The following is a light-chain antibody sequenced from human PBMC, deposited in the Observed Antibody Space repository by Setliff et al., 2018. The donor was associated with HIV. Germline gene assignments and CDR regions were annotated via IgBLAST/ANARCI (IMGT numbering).Light chain of an antibody. J-gene: IGLJ1*01. CDR2: YDP. V-gene: IGLV3-21*01. CDR1: NIGSKS. CDR3: QVWDSTTDHYV. Sequence: SYELTQPPSVSLAPGETATITCGGNNIGSKSVHWYQQKPGQAPVLVIFYDPDRLSGIPERFSGSNSGNTATLTISRVDAGDEADYYCQVWDSTTDHYVFGSGTKVT.